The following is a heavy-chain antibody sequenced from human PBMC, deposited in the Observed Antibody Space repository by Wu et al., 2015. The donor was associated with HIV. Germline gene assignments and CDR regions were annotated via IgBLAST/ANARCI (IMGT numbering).Heavy chain of an antibody. CDR2: INHSGST. D-gene: IGHD6-6*01. V-gene: IGHV4-34*01. CDR3: ARSLPLGDIAARLPTSSSHASGAFDI. Sequence: QVQLQQWGAGLLKPSETLSLTCAVYGGSFSGYYWSWIRQPPGKGLEWIGEINHSGSTNYNPSLKSRVTISVDTSKNQFSLKLSSVTAADTAVYYCARSLPLGDIAARLPTSSSHASGAFDIWGQGTMVTVSS. CDR1: GGSFSGYY. J-gene: IGHJ3*02.